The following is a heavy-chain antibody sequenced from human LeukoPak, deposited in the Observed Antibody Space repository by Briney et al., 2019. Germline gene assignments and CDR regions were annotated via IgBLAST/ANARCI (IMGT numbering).Heavy chain of an antibody. CDR1: GITLSNYG. J-gene: IGHJ4*02. D-gene: IGHD3-22*01. Sequence: GGSLRLFCAVSGITLSNYGMSWVRQAPGKGLEWVAGISDSGGRTKYADSVKGRFTISRDNSKNTLYLQMNSLRAEDTAVYFCAKRGVVIRVILVGFHKEAYYFDSWGQGALVTVSS. CDR3: AKRGVVIRVILVGFHKEAYYFDS. CDR2: ISDSGGRT. V-gene: IGHV3-23*01.